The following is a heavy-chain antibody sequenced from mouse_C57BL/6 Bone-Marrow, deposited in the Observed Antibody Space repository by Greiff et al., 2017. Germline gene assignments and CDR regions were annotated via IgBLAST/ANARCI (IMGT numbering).Heavy chain of an antibody. V-gene: IGHV1-59*01. CDR1: GYTFTSYW. J-gene: IGHJ1*03. CDR2: IDPSDSYT. Sequence: VKLQQPGAELVRPGTSVKLSCKASGYTFTSYWMHWVKQRPGQGLEWIGVIDPSDSYTNYNQKFKGKATLTVDTSSSTAYMQLSSLTSEDSAVYYCARGGINWYFDVWGTGTTVTVSA. CDR3: ARGGINWYFDV.